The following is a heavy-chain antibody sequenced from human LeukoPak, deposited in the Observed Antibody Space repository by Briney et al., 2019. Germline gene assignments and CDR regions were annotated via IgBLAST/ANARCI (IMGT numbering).Heavy chain of an antibody. CDR3: AKLRSVVVIAALNY. CDR1: AFTFTNYA. J-gene: IGHJ4*02. V-gene: IGHV3-23*01. D-gene: IGHD2-21*01. CDR2: ISGSGDSA. Sequence: GGSLRLSCAASAFTFTNYAMSWARQAPGKGLEWVSTISGSGDSAYYADSVKGRFTISRDNSKNTLYLQMNSLRADDTAVYYCAKLRSVVVIAALNYWGQGILVTVSS.